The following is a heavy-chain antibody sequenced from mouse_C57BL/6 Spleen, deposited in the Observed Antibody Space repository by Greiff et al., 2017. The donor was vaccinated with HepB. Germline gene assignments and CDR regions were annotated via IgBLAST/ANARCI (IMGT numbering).Heavy chain of an antibody. Sequence: QVQLKESGPGILQSSQTLSLTCSFSGFSLSTSGMGVSWIRQPSGKGLEWLAHIYWDDDKRYNPSLRSRLTISKDTSRNQVFLKITSVDTVDTATYYCARRDDYYGLGDYFDYWGQGTTLTVSS. CDR1: GFSLSTSGMG. CDR3: ARRDDYYGLGDYFDY. V-gene: IGHV8-12*01. CDR2: IYWDDDK. D-gene: IGHD2-1*01. J-gene: IGHJ2*01.